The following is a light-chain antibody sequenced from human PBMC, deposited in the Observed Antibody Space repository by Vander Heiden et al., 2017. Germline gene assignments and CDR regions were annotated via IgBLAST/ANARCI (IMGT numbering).Light chain of an antibody. CDR2: GNT. J-gene: IGLJ1*01. Sequence: QSVLTQPPSVSGAPGQRVTISCPGSGSNIRAGYNVHWYQQLPGRAPKLLIHGNTNRPSGVPDRFSASKSRTSASLAITGLQAEDEADYYCQSYDSSLSALFVFGPGTKVTVL. CDR1: GSNIRAGYN. V-gene: IGLV1-40*01. CDR3: QSYDSSLSALFV.